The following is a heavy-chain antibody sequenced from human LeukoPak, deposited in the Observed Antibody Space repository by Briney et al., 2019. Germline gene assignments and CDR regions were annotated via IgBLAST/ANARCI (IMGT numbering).Heavy chain of an antibody. CDR3: ARDVNDYSKFDYYYYMDV. Sequence: SETLSLTCTVSGDSISSGSYYWSWIRQPAGKGLEWIGRIYTSGSTNYNPSLKSRVTMSVDTSKNQFSLKLSSVTAADTAVYYCARDVNDYSKFDYYYYMDVWGKGTTVTVSS. CDR2: IYTSGST. J-gene: IGHJ6*03. D-gene: IGHD4-11*01. V-gene: IGHV4-61*02. CDR1: GDSISSGSYY.